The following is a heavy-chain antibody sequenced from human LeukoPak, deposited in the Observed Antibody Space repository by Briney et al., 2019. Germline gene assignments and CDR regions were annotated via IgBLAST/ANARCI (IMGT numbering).Heavy chain of an antibody. V-gene: IGHV1-2*04. CDR1: GYSFATYW. CDR2: INPNSGGT. Sequence: PGESLKISCKGSGYSFATYWIGWVRQAPGQGLEWMGWINPNSGGTNYAQKFQGWVTMTRDTSISTAYMELSRLRSDDTAVYYCATGPGIAYHWYFDLWGRGTLVTVSS. D-gene: IGHD6-13*01. J-gene: IGHJ2*01. CDR3: ATGPGIAYHWYFDL.